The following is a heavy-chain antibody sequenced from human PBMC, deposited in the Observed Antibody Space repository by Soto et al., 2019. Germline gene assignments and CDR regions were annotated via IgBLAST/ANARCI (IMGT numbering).Heavy chain of an antibody. D-gene: IGHD3-3*01. CDR2: IYPGDSDT. Sequence: PGESLKISCKGSGYSFTSYWIGWVRQMPGKGLEWMGIIYPGDSDTRYSPSFQGQVTISADKSISTAYLQWSSLKASDTAMYYCARLAVTTIFGVVIPTPYFDYWGQGTLVTVSS. J-gene: IGHJ4*02. V-gene: IGHV5-51*01. CDR3: ARLAVTTIFGVVIPTPYFDY. CDR1: GYSFTSYW.